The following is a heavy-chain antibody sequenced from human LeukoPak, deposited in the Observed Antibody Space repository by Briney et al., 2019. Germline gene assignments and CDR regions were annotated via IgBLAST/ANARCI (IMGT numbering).Heavy chain of an antibody. Sequence: GASVKVSCKASGYTFTSYDINWVRQATGQGLEWMGWMNPNSGNTGYAQKFQGRVTMTRNTSISTAYMELSSLRSEDTAVYYCARIGIWYSSSWREVDPWGQGTLVTVSS. CDR1: GYTFTSYD. CDR2: MNPNSGNT. V-gene: IGHV1-8*01. D-gene: IGHD6-13*01. CDR3: ARIGIWYSSSWREVDP. J-gene: IGHJ5*02.